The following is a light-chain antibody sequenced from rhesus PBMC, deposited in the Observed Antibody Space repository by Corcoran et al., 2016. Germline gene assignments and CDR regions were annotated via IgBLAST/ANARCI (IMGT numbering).Light chain of an antibody. Sequence: DIQMTQSPSSLSASVGDRVTITCRASENVNNYLNWYQQKPGKAPKPLFYKASTLQSGVPLRFSGSGSVTDYTFTISSLQPEDVATYYCQHGYGTPWTFGQGTKVEIK. CDR3: QHGYGTPWT. CDR2: KAS. V-gene: IGKV1-74*01. CDR1: ENVNNY. J-gene: IGKJ1*01.